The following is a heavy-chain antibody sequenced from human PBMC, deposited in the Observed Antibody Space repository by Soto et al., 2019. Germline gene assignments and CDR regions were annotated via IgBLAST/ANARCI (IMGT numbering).Heavy chain of an antibody. CDR2: ISGSGGST. Sequence: PGGSLRLSCAASGFTFSSYAMSWVRQAPGKGLEWVSAISGSGGSTYYADSVKGRFTISRDNSKNTLYLQMNSLRAEDTAVYYCAKGRSRSGTSPHYYGMDVWGQGTTVTVSS. D-gene: IGHD2-2*01. CDR3: AKGRSRSGTSPHYYGMDV. V-gene: IGHV3-23*01. CDR1: GFTFSSYA. J-gene: IGHJ6*02.